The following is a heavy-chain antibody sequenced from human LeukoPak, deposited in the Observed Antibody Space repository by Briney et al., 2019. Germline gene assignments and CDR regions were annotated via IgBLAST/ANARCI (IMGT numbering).Heavy chain of an antibody. J-gene: IGHJ5*01. CDR2: IQPDGSEK. D-gene: IGHD6-13*01. Sequence: GSLRLSCAASEFTFSNQWMTWVRQAPGKGLEWVANIQPDGSEKYYVGSVRGRFTISRDNARNLLYLQMNSLRSEDTAVYYCASERPSSSWYDFWGQGILVTVSS. V-gene: IGHV3-7*01. CDR3: ASERPSSSWYDF. CDR1: EFTFSNQW.